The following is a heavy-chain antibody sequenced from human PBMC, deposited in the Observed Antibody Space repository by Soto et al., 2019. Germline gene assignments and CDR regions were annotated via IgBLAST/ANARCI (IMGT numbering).Heavy chain of an antibody. Sequence: EVQLLESGGGLVQPGGSLRLSCAASGFTFSSYAMSWVRQAPGKGLEWVSAISGSGGSTYYADSVEGRFTISRDNSKNTLYVQMNSLRAEDTAVYYCAKGITIFGVIIEGDYYYGMDVWGQGTTVTVPS. J-gene: IGHJ6*02. CDR1: GFTFSSYA. CDR2: ISGSGGST. V-gene: IGHV3-23*01. CDR3: AKGITIFGVIIEGDYYYGMDV. D-gene: IGHD3-3*01.